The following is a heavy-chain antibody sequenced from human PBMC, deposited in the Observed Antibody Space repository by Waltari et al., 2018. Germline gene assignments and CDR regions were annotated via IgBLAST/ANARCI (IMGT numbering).Heavy chain of an antibody. D-gene: IGHD1-26*01. Sequence: QVQLQQWGAGLLKPSETLSLTCAVYGGSCSGYYWSWIRQPPGKGLEWIGEINHSGSTNYNPSLKSRVTISVDTSKNQFSLKLSSVTAADTAVYYCAARSGSYQGFDYWGQGTLVTVSS. CDR2: INHSGST. CDR1: GGSCSGYY. V-gene: IGHV4-34*01. CDR3: AARSGSYQGFDY. J-gene: IGHJ4*02.